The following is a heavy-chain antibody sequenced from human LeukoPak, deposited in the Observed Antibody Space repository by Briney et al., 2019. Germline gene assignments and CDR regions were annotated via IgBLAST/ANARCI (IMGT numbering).Heavy chain of an antibody. CDR1: GFTFSSYA. J-gene: IGHJ4*02. CDR2: ISGSGGST. CDR3: AKDVYYDFWSGYLDY. D-gene: IGHD3-3*01. Sequence: GGSLRLSCAASGFTFSSYAISWVRQAPGKGLEWVSAISGSGGSTYYADSVKGRFTISRDNSKNTLYLQMNSLRAEDTAVYYCAKDVYYDFWSGYLDYWGQGTLVTVSS. V-gene: IGHV3-23*01.